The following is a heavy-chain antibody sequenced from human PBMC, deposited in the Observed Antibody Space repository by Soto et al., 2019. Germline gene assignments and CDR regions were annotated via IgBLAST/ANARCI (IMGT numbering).Heavy chain of an antibody. Sequence: ATLSLTCTVSGGSISSYYWSWIRQPPGKGLEWIGYIYYSGSTNYNPSLKSRVTISVDTSKNQFSLKLSSVTAADTAVYYCARWTTVTTFFDYWGQGTLVTVSS. J-gene: IGHJ4*02. CDR1: GGSISSYY. D-gene: IGHD4-17*01. V-gene: IGHV4-59*01. CDR3: ARWTTVTTFFDY. CDR2: IYYSGST.